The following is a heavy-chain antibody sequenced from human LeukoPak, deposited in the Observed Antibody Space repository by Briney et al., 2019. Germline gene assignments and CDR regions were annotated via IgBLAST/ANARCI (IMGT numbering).Heavy chain of an antibody. CDR2: FDPEDGET. CDR3: ATELYMELRRGWFDP. CDR1: GYTLTELS. J-gene: IGHJ5*02. Sequence: ASVKVSCKVSGYTLTELSMQWMRQAPGKGLEWMGGFDPEDGETIYAQKFQGRVTMTEDTSTDTAYMELSSLRSEDTAVYYCATELYMELRRGWFDPWGQGTLVTVSS. D-gene: IGHD1-7*01. V-gene: IGHV1-24*01.